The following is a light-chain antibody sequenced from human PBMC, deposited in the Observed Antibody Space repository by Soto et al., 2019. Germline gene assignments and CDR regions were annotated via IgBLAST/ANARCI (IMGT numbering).Light chain of an antibody. V-gene: IGKV3-15*01. CDR2: GAS. Sequence: EIVMTQSPATLSVSPGERATLSCRASQSVGNNLAWYRQKSGQAPRLLIYGASTRATGIPARFSGSGSGTEFTLTIASLQSDDFAVYLCQQHRNWPLTFSGGTKVEIK. J-gene: IGKJ4*01. CDR1: QSVGNN. CDR3: QQHRNWPLT.